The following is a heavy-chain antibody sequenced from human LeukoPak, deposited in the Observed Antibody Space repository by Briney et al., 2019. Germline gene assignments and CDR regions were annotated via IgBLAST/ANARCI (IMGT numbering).Heavy chain of an antibody. CDR3: ARGAPGLRDLPLFDY. Sequence: SETLSLTCAVSGYSISSCYYWGWIRQPPGKGLEWIGSIYHSGSTYYNPSLKSRVTISVDTSKNQFSLKLSSVTAADTAVYYCARGAPGLRDLPLFDYWGQGTLVTVSS. CDR1: GYSISSCYY. D-gene: IGHD5-12*01. J-gene: IGHJ4*02. V-gene: IGHV4-38-2*01. CDR2: IYHSGST.